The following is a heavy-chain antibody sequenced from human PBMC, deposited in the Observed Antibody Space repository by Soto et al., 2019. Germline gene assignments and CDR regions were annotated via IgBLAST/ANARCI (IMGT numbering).Heavy chain of an antibody. CDR3: ARTSAAGKYYYGMDV. D-gene: IGHD6-13*01. V-gene: IGHV5-51*01. J-gene: IGHJ6*02. CDR1: GYSFSIYW. Sequence: PGESLKISCKGSGYSFSIYWIAWVRHMPGKGLEWMGIIYPGDSDTRYSPSFQGQVTISADKSISTAYLQWSSLKASDTAMYYCARTSAAGKYYYGMDVWGQGTTVTV. CDR2: IYPGDSDT.